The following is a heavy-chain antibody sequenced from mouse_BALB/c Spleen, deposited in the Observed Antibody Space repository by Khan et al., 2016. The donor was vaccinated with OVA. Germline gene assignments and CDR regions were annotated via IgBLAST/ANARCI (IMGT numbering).Heavy chain of an antibody. CDR1: GYSITSEYA. D-gene: IGHD2-4*01. CDR3: TRKDYYDYDPFPY. V-gene: IGHV3-2*02. CDR2: INYSGNT. Sequence: EVELVESGPGLVKPSQSLSLTCTVTGYSITSEYAWNWIRHFPGNKLEWMGYINYSGNTRYNPSLKSRISIPRDTSKNQFFLQLNSVTTEDTATYYCTRKDYYDYDPFPYWGQGTLVTVSA. J-gene: IGHJ3*01.